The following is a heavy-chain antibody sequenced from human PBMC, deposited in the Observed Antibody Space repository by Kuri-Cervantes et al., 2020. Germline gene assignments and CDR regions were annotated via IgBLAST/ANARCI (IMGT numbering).Heavy chain of an antibody. D-gene: IGHD2-21*02. CDR2: IKQDGSEK. CDR3: VRDFRDLSSCKGDCLSW. J-gene: IGHJ4*02. V-gene: IGHV3-7*01. Sequence: GESLKISCAVSGYSISSGYYWGWIRQPPGKGLEWVANIKQDGSEKYYVDSVKGRFTISRDNAKNSLYLQMNSPRAEDTATYYCVRDFRDLSSCKGDCLSWWGQGTMVTVSS. CDR1: GYSISSGYY.